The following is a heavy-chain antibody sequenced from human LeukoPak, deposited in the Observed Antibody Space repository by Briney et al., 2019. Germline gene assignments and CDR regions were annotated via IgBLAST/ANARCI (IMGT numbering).Heavy chain of an antibody. V-gene: IGHV3-48*01. J-gene: IGHJ3*02. CDR1: GFTFSSYS. CDR3: AGPTVGDAFDI. Sequence: GGSLRLSCAASGFTFSSYSMNWVRQAPGKGLEWVSYISSSSSTIYYADSVKGRFTISRDNAKNSLYLQMNSLRAENTAVYYCAGPTVGDAFDIWGQGTMVTVSS. CDR2: ISSSSSTI. D-gene: IGHD4-17*01.